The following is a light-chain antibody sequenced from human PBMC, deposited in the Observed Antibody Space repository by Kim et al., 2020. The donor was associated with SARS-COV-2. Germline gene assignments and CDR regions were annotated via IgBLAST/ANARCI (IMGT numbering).Light chain of an antibody. CDR3: QQSYSTPFT. CDR2: AAS. J-gene: IGKJ4*01. CDR1: QSISSY. V-gene: IGKV1-39*01. Sequence: ASVGDRVTITCRASQSISSYLNWYQQKPGKAPNLLIYAASSLQSGVPSRFSGSGSGTDFTLTISNLQPEDFASYFCQQSYSTPFTFGGGTKVEIK.